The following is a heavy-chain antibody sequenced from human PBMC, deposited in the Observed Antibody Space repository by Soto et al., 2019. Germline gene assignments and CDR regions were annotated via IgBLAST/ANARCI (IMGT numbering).Heavy chain of an antibody. D-gene: IGHD1-26*01. CDR1: GFTVSSNY. Sequence: EVQLVESGGGLVQPGGSLRLSCAASGFTVSSNYMSWVRQAPGKGLEWDSVVYIGGNTYYAESVEDRFTISRDNFQNMLYLQMNSLRSADTAVYYWAGSVGRGFDYWGQGTLVTVYS. J-gene: IGHJ4*02. V-gene: IGHV3-66*01. CDR2: VYIGGNT. CDR3: AGSVGRGFDY.